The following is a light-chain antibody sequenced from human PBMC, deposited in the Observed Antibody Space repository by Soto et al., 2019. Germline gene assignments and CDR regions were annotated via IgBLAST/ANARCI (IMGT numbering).Light chain of an antibody. CDR2: RNI. J-gene: IGLJ1*01. CDR1: SSNIGTNT. CDR3: AAWDASLIAYV. Sequence: QSVLTQPPSASGTPGQRVTISCSGSSSNIGTNTVNWYQQLTATAPKVLIYRNIERPSGVSDRFSGSKSGTSASLAISGLQSEDEGDYYCAAWDASLIAYVFGTGTKVTVL. V-gene: IGLV1-44*01.